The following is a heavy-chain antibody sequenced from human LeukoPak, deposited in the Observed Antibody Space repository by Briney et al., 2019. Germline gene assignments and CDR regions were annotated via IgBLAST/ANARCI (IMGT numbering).Heavy chain of an antibody. J-gene: IGHJ4*02. V-gene: IGHV4-4*07. CDR2: IYASGSS. CDR1: GGSISRYS. CDR3: TAYDILTGYYFDN. Sequence: SETLSLTCLLSGGSISRYSWSWIRPPAGKGLEWIGRIYASGSSIYNPSLKSRVTMSVDTAKNHFSLELRSVTAADTAVYFCTAYDILTGYYFDNWGQGILVTVSS. D-gene: IGHD3-9*01.